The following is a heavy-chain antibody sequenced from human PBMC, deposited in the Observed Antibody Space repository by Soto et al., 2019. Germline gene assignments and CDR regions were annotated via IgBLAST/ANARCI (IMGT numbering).Heavy chain of an antibody. CDR2: IYYSGST. CDR1: GGSISSGDYY. J-gene: IGHJ4*02. Sequence: SETLSLTCTVSGGSISSGDYYWSWIRQPPGKGLEWIGNIYYSGSTNYSPSLKSRVTISVDTSKNQFSLKLNSVTAADTAVYYCARDGSERPATYWGQGILVTVSS. CDR3: ARDGSERPATY. D-gene: IGHD3-10*01. V-gene: IGHV4-61*08.